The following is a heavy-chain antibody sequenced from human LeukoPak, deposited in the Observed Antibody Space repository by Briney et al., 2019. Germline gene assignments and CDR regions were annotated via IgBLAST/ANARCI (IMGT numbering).Heavy chain of an antibody. CDR2: IRYDGSNK. Sequence: PGGSLRLSCAASGFTFSSYGMHWVRQAPGKGLEWVAFIRYDGSNKYYADSVKGRFTISRDNSKNTLYLQMDSLRDEDTAVYYCARDTPLYADSPDAFDIWGQGTMVTVSS. J-gene: IGHJ3*02. CDR1: GFTFSSYG. CDR3: ARDTPLYADSPDAFDI. D-gene: IGHD2/OR15-2a*01. V-gene: IGHV3-30*02.